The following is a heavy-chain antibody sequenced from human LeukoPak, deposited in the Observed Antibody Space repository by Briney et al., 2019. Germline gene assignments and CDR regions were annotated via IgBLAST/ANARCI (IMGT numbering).Heavy chain of an antibody. J-gene: IGHJ6*02. CDR3: ARLPRAYCSSTSCHPYYYYGMDV. Sequence: GESLKISCKGSGHSFTSYWIGWVRQMPGKGLEWMGIIYPGDSDTRYSPSFQGQVTISADKSISTAYLQWSSLKASDTAMYYCARLPRAYCSSTSCHPYYYYGMDVWGQGTTVTVSS. V-gene: IGHV5-51*01. CDR2: IYPGDSDT. D-gene: IGHD2-2*01. CDR1: GHSFTSYW.